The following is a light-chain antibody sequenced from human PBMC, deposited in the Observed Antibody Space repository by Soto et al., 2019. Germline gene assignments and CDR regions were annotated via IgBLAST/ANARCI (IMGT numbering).Light chain of an antibody. CDR3: QKYDSAPLT. J-gene: IGKJ1*01. CDR2: GAS. Sequence: DIQMTQSPSSLSASVGDRVTITCRASQGISNNLAWYQQKPGKVPQLLIYGASTLQSGVPSRFSGSRSGTDFPLTLSSLQPEDVATYYCQKYDSAPLTFGQGTKVEFK. V-gene: IGKV1-27*01. CDR1: QGISNN.